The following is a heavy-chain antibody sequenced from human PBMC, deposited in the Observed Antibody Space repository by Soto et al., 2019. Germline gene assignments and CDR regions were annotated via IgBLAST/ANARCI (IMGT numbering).Heavy chain of an antibody. Sequence: PSETLSLTCTVSGGSISSYYWSWIRQPPGKGLEWIGYIYYSGSTNYNPSIKSRVTISVDTSKNQFSLKLSSVTAADTAVYYCARVVPDYDILTGPNYYFDYWGQGTLVTVSS. D-gene: IGHD3-9*01. CDR3: ARVVPDYDILTGPNYYFDY. J-gene: IGHJ4*02. CDR2: IYYSGST. V-gene: IGHV4-59*01. CDR1: GGSISSYY.